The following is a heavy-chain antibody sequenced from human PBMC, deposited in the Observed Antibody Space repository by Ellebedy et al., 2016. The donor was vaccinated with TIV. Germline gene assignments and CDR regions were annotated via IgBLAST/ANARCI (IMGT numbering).Heavy chain of an antibody. CDR1: GYTFASYD. D-gene: IGHD3-16*01. Sequence: ASVKVSCXASGYTFASYDINWVRQAAGQGPEWMGWMNTKSGNRGYAQKFQGRVTMTSDTSTSTVYMELSSLTTEDTAVYYCARVVGDIDFWGQGTLVTVSS. CDR3: ARVVGDIDF. J-gene: IGHJ4*02. CDR2: MNTKSGNR. V-gene: IGHV1-8*01.